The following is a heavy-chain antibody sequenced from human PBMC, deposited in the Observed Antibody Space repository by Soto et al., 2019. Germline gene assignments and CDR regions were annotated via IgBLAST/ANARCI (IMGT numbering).Heavy chain of an antibody. D-gene: IGHD6-19*01. Sequence: QVQLVESGGGVVQPGRSLRLSCAASGFTFSSYAMHWVRQAPGKGLEWVAVISYDGSNKYYADSVKGRFTISRDNSKNXLYLQMNSLRAEDTAVYYCARDGSLSGHYYYGMDVWGQGTTVTVSS. CDR2: ISYDGSNK. J-gene: IGHJ6*02. V-gene: IGHV3-30-3*01. CDR1: GFTFSSYA. CDR3: ARDGSLSGHYYYGMDV.